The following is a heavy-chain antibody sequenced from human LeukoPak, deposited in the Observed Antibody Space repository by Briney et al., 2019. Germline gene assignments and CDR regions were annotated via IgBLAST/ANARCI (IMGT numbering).Heavy chain of an antibody. CDR3: ATPIVYSSSWYDPSFDY. CDR1: GYSISIGYY. D-gene: IGHD6-13*01. V-gene: IGHV4-38-2*01. J-gene: IGHJ4*02. Sequence: PSDTLSLTCAVSGYSISIGYYWGWLRPPPGKGLEWIGKIYNSGNTYYTPSLKSRVTISVDTSKTQFSLKLSSVTAADTAVYYCATPIVYSSSWYDPSFDYWGQGTLVTVSS. CDR2: IYNSGNT.